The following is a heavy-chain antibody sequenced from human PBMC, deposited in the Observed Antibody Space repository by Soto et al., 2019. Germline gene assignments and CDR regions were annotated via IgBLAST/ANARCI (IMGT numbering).Heavy chain of an antibody. CDR3: SMDRPDIAIGWPV. CDR1: GFDFGSFG. V-gene: IGHV1-58*02. CDR2: IVVGTGST. Sequence: QMQLVQSGPEVKKPGTSVKVSCKASGFDFGSFGIQWLRQSHGQGFEWIGWIVVGTGSTNYAPNFQGRVTITRDMSTNTAYMDLTNLRSDDTAVYFCSMDRPDIAIGWPVWGQGNNVAVSS. J-gene: IGHJ6*02. D-gene: IGHD2-15*01.